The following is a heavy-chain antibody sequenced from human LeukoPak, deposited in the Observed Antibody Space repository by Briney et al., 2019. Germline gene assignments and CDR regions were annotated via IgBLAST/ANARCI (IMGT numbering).Heavy chain of an antibody. Sequence: SETLSLTCSVHGSSFTGYYWSWIRQPPGKGLEWIGERNHRGSSYFNPSFESRVTISLDMSRKHFSLKLTSVTAADTAFYYCARGSGSYSGAADYWGQGTLVTVSS. J-gene: IGHJ4*02. D-gene: IGHD6-19*01. CDR2: RNHRGSS. CDR3: ARGSGSYSGAADY. CDR1: GSSFTGYY. V-gene: IGHV4-34*01.